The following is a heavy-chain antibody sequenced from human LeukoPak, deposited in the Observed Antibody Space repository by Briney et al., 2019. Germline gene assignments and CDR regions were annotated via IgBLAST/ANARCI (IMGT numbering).Heavy chain of an antibody. CDR2: ISSSSSYI. CDR3: ARDWGGSWAIEY. D-gene: IGHD3-3*01. Sequence: GGSRRPPWAASGFTFRSYSVNWVGQAPGKGLGGVSSISSSSSYIYYADSVKGRFTISRDNAKNSLYLQMNSLRAEDTAVYYCARDWGGSWAIEYWGQGTLVTVSS. J-gene: IGHJ4*02. V-gene: IGHV3-21*01. CDR1: GFTFRSYS.